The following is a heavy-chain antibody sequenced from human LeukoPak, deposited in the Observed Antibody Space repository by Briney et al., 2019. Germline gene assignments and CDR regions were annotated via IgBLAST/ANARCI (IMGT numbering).Heavy chain of an antibody. V-gene: IGHV4-59*01. D-gene: IGHD3-9*01. CDR1: GGSISSCY. J-gene: IGHJ3*02. CDR3: ARNGAVRYFDWFAAFDI. CDR2: IYYSGST. Sequence: SETLSLTCTVSGGSISSCYWSWLRQPPGKGLEWIGYIYYSGSTNYNPSLKSRVTISVDTSKNQFSLKLSSVTAADTAVYYCARNGAVRYFDWFAAFDIWGQGTMVTVSS.